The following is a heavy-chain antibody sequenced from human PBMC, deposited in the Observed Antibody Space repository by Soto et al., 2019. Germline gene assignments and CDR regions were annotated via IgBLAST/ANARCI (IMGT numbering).Heavy chain of an antibody. CDR3: AREVGDGYNYYFDY. CDR2: ISAYNGNT. Sequence: GASVKVSCKASGYTFTSYGISWVRQAPGQGLEWMGWISAYNGNTNYAPKLQGRVTMTTDTSTSTAYMELRSLRSDDTAVYYCAREVGDGYNYYFDYWGQGTLVTVSS. D-gene: IGHD5-12*01. CDR1: GYTFTSYG. V-gene: IGHV1-18*04. J-gene: IGHJ4*02.